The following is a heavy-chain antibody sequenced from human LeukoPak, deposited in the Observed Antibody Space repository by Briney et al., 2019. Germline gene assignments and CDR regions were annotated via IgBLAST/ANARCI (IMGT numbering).Heavy chain of an antibody. J-gene: IGHJ4*02. V-gene: IGHV3-30*04. CDR2: ISYDGSNK. Sequence: PGGSLRLSCAASGFTFSSYAMHWVRQAPGKGLEWVAVISYDGSNKYYADSVKGRFTISRDNSKNSLYLQMNSLRAEDTAVYYCATEAGIAVAGSVDYWGQGTLVTVSS. CDR1: GFTFSSYA. D-gene: IGHD6-19*01. CDR3: ATEAGIAVAGSVDY.